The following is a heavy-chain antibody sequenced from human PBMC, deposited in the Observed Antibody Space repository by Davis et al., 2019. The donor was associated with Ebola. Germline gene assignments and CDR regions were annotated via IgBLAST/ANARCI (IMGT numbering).Heavy chain of an antibody. Sequence: MPSETLSLTCDVSGGSIRSSKWWSWVRQPPGKGLEWIGEIYHSGSTNFNPSLKSRVTISVDKSKNQFSLKLSSVTAADTAIYYCAWNIPTAGFDPWGQGTLVTFSS. J-gene: IGHJ5*02. V-gene: IGHV4-4*02. CDR3: AWNIPTAGFDP. CDR2: IYHSGST. D-gene: IGHD1-1*01. CDR1: GGSIRSSKW.